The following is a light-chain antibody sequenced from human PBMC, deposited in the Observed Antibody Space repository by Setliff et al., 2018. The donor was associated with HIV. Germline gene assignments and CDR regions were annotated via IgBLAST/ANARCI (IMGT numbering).Light chain of an antibody. CDR1: SSDVGGYNY. CDR3: NSYTTRSPLGV. J-gene: IGLJ3*02. V-gene: IGLV2-14*03. Sequence: QSALTQPASVSGSPGQSITISCTGTSSDVGGYNYVAWYQQHPDKAPKLIMFDVSNRPSGGSNRFSGSKSGNTASLTISGLQAEDEADYYCNSYTTRSPLGVFGRGTKVTV. CDR2: DVS.